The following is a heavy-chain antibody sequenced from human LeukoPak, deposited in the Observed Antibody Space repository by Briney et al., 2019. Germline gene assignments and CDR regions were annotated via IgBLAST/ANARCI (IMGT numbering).Heavy chain of an antibody. J-gene: IGHJ6*02. CDR1: RFTFSNYA. V-gene: IGHV3-23*01. Sequence: GGSLTLSCAASRFTFSNYAMSWVRQAPGKGLEWVSAIGGNGGSTYYADSVKGWLTIARENSKDTLYLQTNSLSAEDTAVYYCGRGGYCSGGSCYPALDVWGQGTTVTVSS. CDR3: GRGGYCSGGSCYPALDV. CDR2: IGGNGGST. D-gene: IGHD2-15*01.